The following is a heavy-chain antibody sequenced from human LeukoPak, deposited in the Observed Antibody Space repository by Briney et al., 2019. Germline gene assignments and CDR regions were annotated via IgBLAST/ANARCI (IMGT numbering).Heavy chain of an antibody. J-gene: IGHJ4*02. Sequence: PSETLSLTCAVYGGSFSGYYWGWIRQPPGKGLEWIGSIYHSGSTYYNPSLKSRVTISVDTSKNQFSLKLSSVTAADTAVYYCARDDLVVPAANPDDYWGQGTLVTVSS. V-gene: IGHV4-38-2*02. CDR1: GGSFSGYY. CDR2: IYHSGST. D-gene: IGHD2-2*01. CDR3: ARDDLVVPAANPDDY.